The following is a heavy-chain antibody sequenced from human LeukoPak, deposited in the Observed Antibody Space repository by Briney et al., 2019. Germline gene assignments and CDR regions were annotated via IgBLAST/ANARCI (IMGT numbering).Heavy chain of an antibody. V-gene: IGHV4-59*01. Sequence: SETLSLTCTVSGGSISSYYWSWIRQPPGKGLEWIGYIYYSGSTNYNPSLKSRVAIPVDTSKNQFSLKLSSVTAADTAVYYCARYRPLYDILTGSYFDYWGQGTLVTVSS. CDR1: GGSISSYY. CDR3: ARYRPLYDILTGSYFDY. D-gene: IGHD3-9*01. J-gene: IGHJ4*02. CDR2: IYYSGST.